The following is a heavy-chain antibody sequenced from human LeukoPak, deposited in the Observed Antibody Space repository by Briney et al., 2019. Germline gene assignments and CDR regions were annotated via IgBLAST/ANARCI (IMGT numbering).Heavy chain of an antibody. Sequence: SETLCLTCTVSGGSISSYYWSWIRQPPGKGLEWMCYISYSGSTNYNPSLQSRVTISLDTSKNQISLKLSYVTAADTAVYYCARDRGITVARRGYWYFDLWGGGTLVSVSS. CDR3: ARDRGITVARRGYWYFDL. J-gene: IGHJ2*01. CDR2: ISYSGST. D-gene: IGHD6-19*01. CDR1: GGSISSYY. V-gene: IGHV4-59*01.